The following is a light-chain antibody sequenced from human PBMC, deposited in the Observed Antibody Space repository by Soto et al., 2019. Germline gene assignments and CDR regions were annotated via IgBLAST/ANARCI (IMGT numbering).Light chain of an antibody. CDR3: LQSYHYPLT. CDR2: GAS. V-gene: IGKV1-6*01. CDR1: QGIRND. J-gene: IGKJ4*01. Sequence: AIQMSQSPSSLSASVGDRVTITCRASQGIRNDLGWYQQKPGKAPKLLIYGASTLQSGVPSRFSGSGSGTDFTLTISSLQPEDFATYYCLQSYHYPLTFDGGTKVEIK.